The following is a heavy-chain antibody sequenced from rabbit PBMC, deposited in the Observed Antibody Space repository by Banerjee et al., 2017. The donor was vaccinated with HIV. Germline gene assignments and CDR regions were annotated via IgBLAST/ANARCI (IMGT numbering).Heavy chain of an antibody. CDR2: IDIGPKGTT. CDR1: GFSFSSSYY. D-gene: IGHD1-1*01. V-gene: IGHV1S40*01. Sequence: QSLEESGGDLVKPGASLTLTCTASGFSFSSSYYMCWVRQAPGKGLEWIACIDIGPKGTTHYASWAKGRFTISKTSSTTVTLQMTSLTAADTATYFCVRMAYASSSGYYGTRLDLWGQGTLVTVS. CDR3: VRMAYASSSGYYGTRLDL. J-gene: IGHJ3*01.